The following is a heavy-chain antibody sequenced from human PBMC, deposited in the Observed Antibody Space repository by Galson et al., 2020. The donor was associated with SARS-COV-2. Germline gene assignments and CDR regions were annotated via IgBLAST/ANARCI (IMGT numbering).Heavy chain of an antibody. J-gene: IGHJ4*02. CDR1: GASISSSY. V-gene: IGHV4-59*01. Sequence: ASETLSLTCSVSGASISSSYWSWIRQPPGKGLEWIGYIYHSGSTDYNPSLQSRVTISLDTSRSQFSLNLNSVTAADTAVYYCSREGEEGYNIFDYWGQGILVTVSS. D-gene: IGHD3-9*01. CDR3: SREGEEGYNIFDY. CDR2: IYHSGST.